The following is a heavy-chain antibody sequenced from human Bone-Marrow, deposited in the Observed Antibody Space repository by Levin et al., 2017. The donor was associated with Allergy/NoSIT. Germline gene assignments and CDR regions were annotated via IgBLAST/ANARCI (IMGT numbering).Heavy chain of an antibody. CDR1: GYTSSINS. Sequence: GESLKISCAASGYTSSINSMSWVRQAPGKGMEWISILYVNDNTYYTDSVKGRFTISRDRSRNTLFLEMNSLRAEDSAAYYCAITTGTTGYYGMDVWGQGTTVIVSS. V-gene: IGHV3-53*01. D-gene: IGHD1-1*01. CDR3: AITTGTTGYYGMDV. CDR2: LYVNDNT. J-gene: IGHJ6*02.